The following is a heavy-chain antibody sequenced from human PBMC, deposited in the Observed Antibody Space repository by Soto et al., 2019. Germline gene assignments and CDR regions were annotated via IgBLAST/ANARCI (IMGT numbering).Heavy chain of an antibody. V-gene: IGHV3-53*01. J-gene: IGHJ6*02. Sequence: VQLVESGGGLIQPGGSLRLSCAASGFTVSSNYMSWVRQAPGKGLEWVSVIYSGGSTYYADSVKGRFTISRDNSKNTLYLQMNSLRAEDTAVYYCARGNYYDSSGYYYYYYGMDVWGQGTTVTVSS. CDR2: IYSGGST. CDR3: ARGNYYDSSGYYYYYYGMDV. D-gene: IGHD3-22*01. CDR1: GFTVSSNY.